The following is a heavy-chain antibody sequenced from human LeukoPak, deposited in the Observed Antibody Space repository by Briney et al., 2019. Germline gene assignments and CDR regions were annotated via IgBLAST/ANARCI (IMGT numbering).Heavy chain of an antibody. Sequence: PGGSLRLSCAASGFTFSDYYMSWIRQAPGKGLEWVSYISSSSSYTNYAGSVKGRLTISRDNAKNSLYLQMNSLRAEDTAVYYCARVIAAAGTRHDAFDIWGQGTMVTVSS. J-gene: IGHJ3*02. D-gene: IGHD6-13*01. CDR2: ISSSSSYT. CDR3: ARVIAAAGTRHDAFDI. V-gene: IGHV3-11*05. CDR1: GFTFSDYY.